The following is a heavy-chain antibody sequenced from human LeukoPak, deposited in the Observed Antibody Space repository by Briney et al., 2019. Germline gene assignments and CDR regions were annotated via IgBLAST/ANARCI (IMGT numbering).Heavy chain of an antibody. CDR1: GFTFSSYG. CDR2: ISHDGSNK. CDR3: AKDPVTSSGYYDY. V-gene: IGHV3-30*18. J-gene: IGHJ4*02. D-gene: IGHD3-22*01. Sequence: GGSLRLSCAASGFTFSSYGMHWVRQAPGKGLEWVAVISHDGSNKYYADSVKGRFTISRDNSKNTLYLQMNSLRAEDTAVYYCAKDPVTSSGYYDYWGQGTLVTVSS.